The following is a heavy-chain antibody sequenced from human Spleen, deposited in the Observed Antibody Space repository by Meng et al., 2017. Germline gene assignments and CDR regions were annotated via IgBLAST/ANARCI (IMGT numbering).Heavy chain of an antibody. CDR3: ASGTPGRSYCDY. CDR2: FVNYVDT. J-gene: IGHJ4*02. D-gene: IGHD2-15*01. Sequence: QVQVVQSGAEVNRPGASVKVSCKASHYTFTGYGVSWFRQAPGQGLEWMGWFVNYVDTYPAPKFQGRVTMTTDTHTNTAFMELRSLTSDDTAVYYCASGTPGRSYCDYWGQGTLVTVSS. V-gene: IGHV1-18*01. CDR1: HYTFTGYG.